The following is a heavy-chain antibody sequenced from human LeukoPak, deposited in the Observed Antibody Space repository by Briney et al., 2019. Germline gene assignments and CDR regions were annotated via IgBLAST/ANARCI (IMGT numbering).Heavy chain of an antibody. Sequence: GGSLRLSCAASGFTFSNYWMSWVRQAPGKGLGWVANIKQDGSEIYYVDSVKGRFTISRDNAKNSLYLQMDSLRAEDTAIYYCARDASGSFYDSWGQGTLVTVSS. V-gene: IGHV3-7*01. CDR2: IKQDGSEI. CDR1: GFTFSNYW. J-gene: IGHJ5*01. D-gene: IGHD1-26*01. CDR3: ARDASGSFYDS.